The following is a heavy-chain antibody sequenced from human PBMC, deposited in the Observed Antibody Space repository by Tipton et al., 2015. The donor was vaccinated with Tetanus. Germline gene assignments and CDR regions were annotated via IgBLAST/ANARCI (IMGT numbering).Heavy chain of an antibody. CDR1: GGSISSSSFY. J-gene: IGHJ4*02. Sequence: TLSLTCTVSGGSISSSSFYWDWIRQPPGKELERIGSIYYSGSTYYNPSLKSRVTISVDTSKNQFSLRLSSVTAADTAVYYCARRQTYCTNGFCPFENWGQGTLVTVSS. V-gene: IGHV4-39*01. CDR2: IYYSGST. D-gene: IGHD2-8*01. CDR3: ARRQTYCTNGFCPFEN.